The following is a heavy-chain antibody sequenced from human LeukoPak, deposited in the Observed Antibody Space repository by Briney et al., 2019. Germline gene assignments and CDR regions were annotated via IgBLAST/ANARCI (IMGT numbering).Heavy chain of an antibody. J-gene: IGHJ4*02. CDR3: ARGTGTFDY. CDR1: GDSFSSNSAA. V-gene: IGHV6-1*01. Sequence: SQTLSLTCAISGDSFSSNSAALNWFRESPSRGLEWLGRTYYRSKWYSDYAVSVKSRITINPDISQNQFSLQLNSVTPEDTAVYYCARGTGTFDYWGQGTLVTVSS. D-gene: IGHD1-7*01. CDR2: TYYRSKWYS.